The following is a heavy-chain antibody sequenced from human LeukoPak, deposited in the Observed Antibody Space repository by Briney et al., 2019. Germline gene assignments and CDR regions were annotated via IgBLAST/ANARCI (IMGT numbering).Heavy chain of an antibody. V-gene: IGHV3-23*01. CDR3: AKIRYSSSLYYFDC. Sequence: GGSLRLSCAASGFTFSSYAMSWVRQAPGKGLEWASAISGSGGSTYYADSVKGRFTISRDNSKNTLYLQMNSLRAEDTAVYYCAKIRYSSSLYYFDCWGQGTLVTVSS. CDR1: GFTFSSYA. J-gene: IGHJ4*02. D-gene: IGHD6-6*01. CDR2: ISGSGGST.